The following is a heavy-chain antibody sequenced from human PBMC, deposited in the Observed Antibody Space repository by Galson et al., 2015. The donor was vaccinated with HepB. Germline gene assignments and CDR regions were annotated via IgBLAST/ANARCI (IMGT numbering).Heavy chain of an antibody. Sequence: SVKVSCKASGGTFSSYAISWVRQAPGRGLEWMGGIIPIFGTANYAQKFQGRVTITADESTSTAYMELSSLRSEDTAVYYCARARVDLDYSNYRYYGMDVWGQGTTVTVSS. J-gene: IGHJ6*02. CDR3: ARARVDLDYSNYRYYGMDV. D-gene: IGHD4-11*01. CDR1: GGTFSSYA. V-gene: IGHV1-69*13. CDR2: IIPIFGTA.